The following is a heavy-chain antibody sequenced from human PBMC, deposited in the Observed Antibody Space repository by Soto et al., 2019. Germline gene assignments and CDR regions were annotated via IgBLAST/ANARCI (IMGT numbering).Heavy chain of an antibody. CDR1: GYTFTGYY. Sequence: ASVKVSCKASGYTFTGYYMHWVRQAPGQGLEWMGWINPNSGGTNYAQKFQGWVTMTRDTSISTAYMELSRLRSDDTAVYYCARSGGVPAAILNAFDIWGQGTMVTVSS. J-gene: IGHJ3*02. D-gene: IGHD2-2*02. CDR2: INPNSGGT. CDR3: ARSGGVPAAILNAFDI. V-gene: IGHV1-2*04.